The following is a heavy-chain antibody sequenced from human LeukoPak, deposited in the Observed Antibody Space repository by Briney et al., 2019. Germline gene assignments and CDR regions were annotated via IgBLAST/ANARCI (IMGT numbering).Heavy chain of an antibody. CDR2: IIPILGIA. D-gene: IGHD6-13*01. V-gene: IGHV1-69*04. CDR3: ARDPGQQLPYFDY. Sequence: GASVKVSCKASGGTFSSYAISWVRQAPGQGLEWMGRIIPILGIANYAQKFQGRVTITADKSTSTAYMGLSSLRSEDTAVYYCARDPGQQLPYFDYWGQGTLVTVSS. CDR1: GGTFSSYA. J-gene: IGHJ4*02.